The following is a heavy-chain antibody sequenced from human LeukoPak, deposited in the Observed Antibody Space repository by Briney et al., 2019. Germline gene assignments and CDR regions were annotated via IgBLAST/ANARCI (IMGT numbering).Heavy chain of an antibody. CDR3: ARDPVRGYYYGLEYYFDY. CDR2: INPDSGDT. D-gene: IGHD5-12*01. V-gene: IGHV1-2*02. J-gene: IGHJ4*02. Sequence: ASVKVSCKASGCRFTGHYIHWVRQAPGQGLEWMGWINPDSGDTNHAQTFQGRVTMTRDTSISTVYLELSSLTSDDTAVYYCARDPVRGYYYGLEYYFDYWGQGTLVTVSS. CDR1: GCRFTGHY.